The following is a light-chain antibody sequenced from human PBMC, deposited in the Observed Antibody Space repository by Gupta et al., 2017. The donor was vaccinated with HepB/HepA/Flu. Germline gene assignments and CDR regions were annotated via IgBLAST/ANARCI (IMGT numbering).Light chain of an antibody. Sequence: SALTQPRSVSGSPGPSVTISCTGTSSDVGTYNYVSWYQQHPGKAPKLMIFDVNKRPSGAPDRFSGSKSGNTASLTISGLKEEEEADYYCCSDAGTYTYVFGTGTKVTVL. CDR2: DVN. V-gene: IGLV2-11*01. CDR3: CSDAGTYTYV. J-gene: IGLJ1*01. CDR1: SSDVGTYNY.